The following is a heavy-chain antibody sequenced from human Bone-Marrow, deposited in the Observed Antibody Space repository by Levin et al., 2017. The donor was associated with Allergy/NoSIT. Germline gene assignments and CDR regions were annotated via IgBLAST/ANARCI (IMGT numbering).Heavy chain of an antibody. J-gene: IGHJ3*01. D-gene: IGHD4-17*01. CDR2: IYWDDNK. CDR1: GFSLSPSGEG. V-gene: IGHV2-5*02. Sequence: SGPTLVKPTQTLTLTCTFSGFSLSPSGEGVGWIRQPPGKALEWLALIYWDDNKRYRPSLKSRLTITKDTSKNQVLLTMSNLDPVDTATYYCAHRTDYADSNDAFDVWGQGTMVTVSS. CDR3: AHRTDYADSNDAFDV.